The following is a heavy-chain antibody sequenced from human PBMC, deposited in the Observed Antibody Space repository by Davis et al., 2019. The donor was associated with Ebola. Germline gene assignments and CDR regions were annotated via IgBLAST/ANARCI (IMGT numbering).Heavy chain of an antibody. CDR2: IIPIFDTP. CDR3: ARDFDGGNYYFDY. D-gene: IGHD3-9*01. Sequence: SVKVSCKTSGGSFSSHPISWVRQAPRQGLEWMGGIIPIFDTPHYAQKFQGRITITADASTSTAYLELSSLRSEDTATYFCARDFDGGNYYFDYWGPGTPVTVSS. J-gene: IGHJ4*02. CDR1: GGSFSSHP. V-gene: IGHV1-69*13.